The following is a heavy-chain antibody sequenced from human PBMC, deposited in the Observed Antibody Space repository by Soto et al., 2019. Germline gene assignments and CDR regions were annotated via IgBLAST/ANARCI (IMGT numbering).Heavy chain of an antibody. Sequence: QVQLVESGGGVVQPGRSLRLSCVASGFIFKNYVMHWVRQAPGKGLEWVAVISSDGSRKNSADSVKGRFTISRDNSKNTLYLQMTRLRPEDTAVYYCARDRLAGTSLWDYWGQGSLVTVSS. D-gene: IGHD1-1*01. J-gene: IGHJ4*02. V-gene: IGHV3-30-3*01. CDR2: ISSDGSRK. CDR1: GFIFKNYV. CDR3: ARDRLAGTSLWDY.